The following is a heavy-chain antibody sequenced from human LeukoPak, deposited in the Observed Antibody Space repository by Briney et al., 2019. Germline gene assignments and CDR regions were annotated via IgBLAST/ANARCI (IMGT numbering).Heavy chain of an antibody. CDR2: ISSDGSYT. D-gene: IGHD2-21*02. V-gene: IGHV3-74*01. CDR3: ARVRHCSTTNDCYSWLGL. J-gene: IGHJ4*02. Sequence: GGSLRLSCAASGFTFDEYAMQWVRQVPGKGLVWVSRISSDGSYTNYADSVKGRFTISRDNAKNTLYLQMDSLRAEDTAVYHCARVRHCSTTNDCYSWLGLWGRGTLVTVSS. CDR1: GFTFDEYA.